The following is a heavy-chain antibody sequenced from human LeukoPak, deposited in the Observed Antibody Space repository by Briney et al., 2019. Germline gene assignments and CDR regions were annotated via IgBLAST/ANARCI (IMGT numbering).Heavy chain of an antibody. CDR1: GASITSGGYY. V-gene: IGHV4-30-2*01. CDR2: IYHNVNT. CDR3: ARDQWHSGSHGWFDP. D-gene: IGHD1-26*01. J-gene: IGHJ5*02. Sequence: SQTLSLTCSVSGASITSGGYYWSWIRQPPGKGLEWIGYIYHNVNTYYNPSLKSRVTISVDRSKNQFSLKLSSVTAADTAVYYCARDQWHSGSHGWFDPWGQGTLVTVSS.